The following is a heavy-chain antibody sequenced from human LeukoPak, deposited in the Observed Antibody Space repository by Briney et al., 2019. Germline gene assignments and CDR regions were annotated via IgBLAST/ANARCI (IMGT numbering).Heavy chain of an antibody. D-gene: IGHD1-26*01. CDR1: GFTFSSYS. CDR2: ISSSSSTI. V-gene: IGHV3-48*01. CDR3: ARDLSVGATLVDY. Sequence: GGSLRLSCAASGFTFSSYSMNWVRQAPGKGLEWVSYISSSSSTIYYADSVKGRFTISRDNAKNSLYLQMNSLRAEDTAVYYCARDLSVGATLVDYWGQGTLVTVSS. J-gene: IGHJ4*02.